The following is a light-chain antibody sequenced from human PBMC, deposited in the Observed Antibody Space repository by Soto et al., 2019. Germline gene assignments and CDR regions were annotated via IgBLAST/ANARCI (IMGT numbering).Light chain of an antibody. Sequence: QSVLTQPASVSGSPGQSITISCTGTSSDVGAYNYVSWYQQHPGKAPKLMIYDVTNRPSGVSSRFSGSKPGNTASLTISGLQAEDEADYYCSSYTRSTTLVVFGGGTKLTVL. V-gene: IGLV2-14*01. CDR1: SSDVGAYNY. CDR2: DVT. J-gene: IGLJ2*01. CDR3: SSYTRSTTLVV.